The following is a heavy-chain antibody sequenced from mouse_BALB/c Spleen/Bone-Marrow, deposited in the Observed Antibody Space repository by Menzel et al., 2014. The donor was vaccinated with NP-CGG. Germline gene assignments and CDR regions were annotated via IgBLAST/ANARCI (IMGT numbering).Heavy chain of an antibody. J-gene: IGHJ4*01. CDR1: GYTFTDYA. V-gene: IGHV1-67*01. CDR2: ISTYNGNT. D-gene: IGHD2-3*01. Sequence: VKLQESGPEVVRPGVSVKISCKGSGYTFTDYAMHWVKQSHAKSLEWIGVISTYNGNTNYNQKSKGKATMTVDKSSSTAYMELARLTSEDSAIYYCARRGWLLPYYYAMDYWGQGTSVTVSS. CDR3: ARRGWLLPYYYAMDY.